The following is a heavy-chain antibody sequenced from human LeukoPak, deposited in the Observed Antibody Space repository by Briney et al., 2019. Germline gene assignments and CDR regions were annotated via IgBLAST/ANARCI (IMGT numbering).Heavy chain of an antibody. Sequence: PWETLSLTCAVYGGSFSGYYWSWIRQPPGKGLEWIGEINHSGSTNYNPSLKSRVTISVDTSKSQFSLKLSSVTAADTAVYYCASAADCSSTSCPPDYWGQGNLVTVSS. J-gene: IGHJ4*02. D-gene: IGHD2-2*01. V-gene: IGHV4-34*01. CDR2: INHSGST. CDR3: ASAADCSSTSCPPDY. CDR1: GGSFSGYY.